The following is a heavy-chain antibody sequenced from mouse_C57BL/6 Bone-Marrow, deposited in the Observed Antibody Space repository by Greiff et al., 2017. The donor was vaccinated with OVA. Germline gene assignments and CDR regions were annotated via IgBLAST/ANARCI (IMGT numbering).Heavy chain of an antibody. CDR3: ARRPYGSSYYYAMEY. CDR2: INPNNGGT. D-gene: IGHD1-1*01. Sequence: EVQLQQSGPELVKPGASVKISCKASGYTFTDYYMNWVKQSHGKSLEWIGDINPNNGGTSYNQKFKGKATLTVDKSSSTAYMELRSLTSEDSAVYYCARRPYGSSYYYAMEYWGQGTSVTVSS. V-gene: IGHV1-26*01. CDR1: GYTFTDYY. J-gene: IGHJ4*01.